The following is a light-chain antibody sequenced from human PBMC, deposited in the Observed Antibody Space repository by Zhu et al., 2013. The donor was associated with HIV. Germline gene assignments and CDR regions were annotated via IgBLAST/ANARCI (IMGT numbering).Light chain of an antibody. CDR3: QKYNSVPLT. CDR2: AGS. J-gene: IGKJ3*01. Sequence: DIQMTQSPSAMSASVGDRVTITCRASQDISNYLAWFQQKPGTVPKRLIYAGSSLQSGVPSRFSGSGSGTEFTLTINSLQPEDFATYYCQKYNSVPLTFGPGTRVEIK. V-gene: IGKV1-17*03. CDR1: QDISNY.